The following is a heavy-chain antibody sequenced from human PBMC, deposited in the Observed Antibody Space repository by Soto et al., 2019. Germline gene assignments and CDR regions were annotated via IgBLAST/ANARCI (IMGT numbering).Heavy chain of an antibody. D-gene: IGHD3-10*01. J-gene: IGHJ3*02. CDR2: IKQDGSEK. V-gene: IGHV3-7*01. CDR3: ARGESPYGAFDI. CDR1: GFTFSSHW. Sequence: GGSLRLSCAASGFTFSSHWMSWVRQAPGKGLEWVANIKQDGSEKYYVDSVKGRFTISRDNAKNSLYLQMNSLRAEDTAVYYCARGESPYGAFDIWGQGTMVTVSS.